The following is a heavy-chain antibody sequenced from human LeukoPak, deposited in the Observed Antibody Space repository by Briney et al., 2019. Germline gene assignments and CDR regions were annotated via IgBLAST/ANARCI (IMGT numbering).Heavy chain of an antibody. CDR2: IYYRGST. CDR1: GGSVSSGLHY. Sequence: PSETLSLTCTVSGGSVSSGLHYWNWIRQPPGKGLEWIGYIYYRGSTDYNPSLKSRVTMSVDTSKNQFSLKLRSVTAADTAVYYCARDSHSCSGISCDLGWFDPWGQGTLVTVSS. J-gene: IGHJ5*02. D-gene: IGHD2-2*01. CDR3: ARDSHSCSGISCDLGWFDP. V-gene: IGHV4-61*01.